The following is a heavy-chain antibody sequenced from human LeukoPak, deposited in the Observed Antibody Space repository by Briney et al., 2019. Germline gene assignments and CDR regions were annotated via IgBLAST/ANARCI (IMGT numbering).Heavy chain of an antibody. V-gene: IGHV3-74*01. CDR3: AREFSGSYIY. CDR1: GFTFGNYW. Sequence: GGSLRLSCAASGFTFGNYWMHWVRQAPGKGLVWVSRIKSDGSSTTYADSVKGRFTISRDNAKNTLYLQMNSLRAEDTAMYYCAREFSGSYIYWGQGTLVTVSS. J-gene: IGHJ4*02. CDR2: IKSDGSST. D-gene: IGHD1-26*01.